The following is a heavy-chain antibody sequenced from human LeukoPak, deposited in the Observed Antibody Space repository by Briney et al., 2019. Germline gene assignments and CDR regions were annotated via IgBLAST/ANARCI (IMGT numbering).Heavy chain of an antibody. D-gene: IGHD2-15*01. V-gene: IGHV3-53*01. CDR1: GFTVSSTY. Sequence: PGGSLRLSCAASGFTVSSTYMSWVREAPEKGLEWVSVIYSGGNIYYIASVKGRFTISRDTSKNTLYLQMNSLRAEDTAVYFCAGRHCSGGGCYFAGADPFDYWGQGTLVTVSS. CDR3: AGRHCSGGGCYFAGADPFDY. J-gene: IGHJ4*02. CDR2: IYSGGNI.